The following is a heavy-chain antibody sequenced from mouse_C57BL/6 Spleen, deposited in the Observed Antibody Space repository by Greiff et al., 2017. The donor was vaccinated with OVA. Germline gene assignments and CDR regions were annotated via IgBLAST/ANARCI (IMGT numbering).Heavy chain of an antibody. CDR2: IRLKSDNYAT. Sequence: EVMLVESGGGLVQPGGSMKLSCVASGFTFSNYWMNWVRQSPEKGLEWVAQIRLKSDNYATHYAESVKGRFTISRDDSKSSVYLQMNNLRAEDTGIYYCTGTVVANNYWGQGTTLTVSS. V-gene: IGHV6-3*01. J-gene: IGHJ2*01. D-gene: IGHD1-1*01. CDR1: GFTFSNYW. CDR3: TGTVVANNY.